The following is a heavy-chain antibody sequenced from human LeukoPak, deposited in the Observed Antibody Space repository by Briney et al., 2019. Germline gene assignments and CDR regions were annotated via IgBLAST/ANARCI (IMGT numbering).Heavy chain of an antibody. CDR3: ARDNWNYVTGFDP. CDR2: IYYGGST. Sequence: SETLSLTCTVSGGSISSYYWSWIRQPPGKGLEWIGNIYYGGSTNYNPSLKSRVTISVDTSKNQFSLKLSSVTDADTAVYYCARDNWNYVTGFDPWGQGTLVTVSS. V-gene: IGHV4-59*12. D-gene: IGHD1-7*01. J-gene: IGHJ5*02. CDR1: GGSISSYY.